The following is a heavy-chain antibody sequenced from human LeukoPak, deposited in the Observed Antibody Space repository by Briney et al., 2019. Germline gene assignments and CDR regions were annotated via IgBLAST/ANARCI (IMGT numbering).Heavy chain of an antibody. J-gene: IGHJ4*02. V-gene: IGHV1-18*01. CDR1: GYTFTSYG. CDR2: ISAYNGNT. D-gene: IGHD1-26*01. Sequence: GASVKVSCKASGYTFTSYGISWVRQAPGQGLEWMGWISAYNGNTNYAQKLQGRVTMTTDTSTSTAYMELRSLRSDDTAVYYCARERNIVGATYYFDYWGQGTLVTVSS. CDR3: ARERNIVGATYYFDY.